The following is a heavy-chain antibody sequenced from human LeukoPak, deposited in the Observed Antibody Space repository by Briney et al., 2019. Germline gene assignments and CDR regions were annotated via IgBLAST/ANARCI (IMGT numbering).Heavy chain of an antibody. D-gene: IGHD3-22*01. J-gene: IGHJ5*02. Sequence: RASAKVSCKASGYTFTGYYMHWVRQAPGQGLEWMGWINPNSGGTNYAQKFQGRVTMTRDTSISTAYMELSRLRSDDTAVYYCARSGYGSGWFDPWGQGTLVTVSS. CDR2: INPNSGGT. V-gene: IGHV1-2*02. CDR3: ARSGYGSGWFDP. CDR1: GYTFTGYY.